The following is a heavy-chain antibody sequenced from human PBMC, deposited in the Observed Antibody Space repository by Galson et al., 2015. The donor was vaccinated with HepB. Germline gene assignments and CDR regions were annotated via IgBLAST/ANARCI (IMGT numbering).Heavy chain of an antibody. CDR1: GYTFTSYY. J-gene: IGHJ6*03. CDR2: INPSGGST. Sequence: SVKVSCKASGYTFTSYYMHWVRQAPGQGLEWMGIINPSGGSTSYAQKFQGRVTMTRDTSTSTVYMELSSLRSEDTAVYYCASQPTKYCSSTSCYRDPYYYYYYMDVWGKGTTVTVSS. D-gene: IGHD2-2*01. CDR3: ASQPTKYCSSTSCYRDPYYYYYYMDV. V-gene: IGHV1-46*03.